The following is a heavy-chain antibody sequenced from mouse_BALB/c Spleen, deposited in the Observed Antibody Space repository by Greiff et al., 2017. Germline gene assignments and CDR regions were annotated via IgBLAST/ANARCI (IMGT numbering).Heavy chain of an antibody. J-gene: IGHJ2*01. V-gene: IGHV5-12-1*01. CDR2: ISSGGGST. D-gene: IGHD4-1*01. CDR3: ARQTGTCYFDY. Sequence: EVQGVESGGGLVKPGGSLKLSCAASGFAFSSYDMSWVRQTPEKRLEWVAYISSGGGSTYYPDTVKGRFTISRDNAKNTLYLQMSSLKSEDTAMYYCARQTGTCYFDYWGQGTTLTVSS. CDR1: GFAFSSYD.